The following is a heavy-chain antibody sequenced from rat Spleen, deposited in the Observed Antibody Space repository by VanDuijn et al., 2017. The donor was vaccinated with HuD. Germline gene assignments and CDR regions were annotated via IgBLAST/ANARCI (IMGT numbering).Heavy chain of an antibody. Sequence: EVQFVETGGGLVQPGNSLKLTCVTSEFTFSTAWMHWVRQSPDKRLEWIGQIEDKSKNYATDYVESVKGRFTISRDDSKSSVYLQMNNLKEEDTATYYCSASYGGPPFAYWGQGTLVTVSS. V-gene: IGHV6-13*01. CDR3: SASYGGPPFAY. CDR2: IEDKSKNYAT. CDR1: EFTFSTAW. D-gene: IGHD1-11*01. J-gene: IGHJ3*01.